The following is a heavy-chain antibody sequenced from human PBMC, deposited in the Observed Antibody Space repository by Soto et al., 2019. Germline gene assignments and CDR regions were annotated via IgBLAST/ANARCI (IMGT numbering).Heavy chain of an antibody. V-gene: IGHV1-69*12. Sequence: QVQLVQSGAEVKKPGSSVKVSCKASGGSFSSYAFSWVRQAPGQGLEWMGGIIPFFGTTNYAQKFQDKVTVTADESTSTAYMELSSLRSDDTAVYYCAKHSGRYYYNVMGVWGQGTTVTVSS. CDR3: AKHSGRYYYNVMGV. CDR1: GGSFSSYA. D-gene: IGHD1-26*01. CDR2: IIPFFGTT. J-gene: IGHJ6*02.